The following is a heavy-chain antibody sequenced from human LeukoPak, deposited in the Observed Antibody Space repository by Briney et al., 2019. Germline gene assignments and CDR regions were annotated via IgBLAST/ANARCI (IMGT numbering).Heavy chain of an antibody. CDR3: AKGASFGLNPGGWFDP. V-gene: IGHV3-9*03. J-gene: IGHJ5*02. CDR2: ISWNSGSI. CDR1: GFTFDDYA. D-gene: IGHD2-2*01. Sequence: GGSLRLSCAASGFTFDDYAMHWVRQAPGKGLEWVSGISWNSGSIGYADSVKGRFTISRDNAKNSLYLQMNSLRAEDMALYYCAKGASFGLNPGGWFDPWGQGTLVTVSS.